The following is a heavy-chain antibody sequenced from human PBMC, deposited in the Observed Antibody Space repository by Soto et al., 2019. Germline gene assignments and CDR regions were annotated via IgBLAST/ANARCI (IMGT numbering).Heavy chain of an antibody. CDR3: ARDRGDGYNIAYDY. D-gene: IGHD5-12*01. CDR1: GGSISSGGYY. CDR2: IYYSGST. J-gene: IGHJ4*02. Sequence: TLSLTCTVSGGSISSGGYYWSWIRQHPGKGLEWIGYIYYSGSTYYNPSLKSRVTISVDTSKNQFSLKLSSVTAADTAVYYCARDRGDGYNIAYDYWGQGTLVTVSS. V-gene: IGHV4-31*03.